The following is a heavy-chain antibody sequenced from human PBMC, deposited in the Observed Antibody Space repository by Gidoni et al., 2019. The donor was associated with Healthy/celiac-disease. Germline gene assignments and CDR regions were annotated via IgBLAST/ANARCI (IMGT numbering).Heavy chain of an antibody. Sequence: EVQLLESGGCLVQPGGSLRLPCAASAFTFSSYSMSWVRPAPGKGREGVSAISGSGGSTYYADSVKGRFTISRDNSKNTLYLQMNSLRAEDTAVYYCANNDYGDYEETIDYWGQGTLVTVSS. CDR1: AFTFSSYS. V-gene: IGHV3-23*01. J-gene: IGHJ4*02. CDR3: ANNDYGDYEETIDY. D-gene: IGHD4-17*01. CDR2: ISGSGGST.